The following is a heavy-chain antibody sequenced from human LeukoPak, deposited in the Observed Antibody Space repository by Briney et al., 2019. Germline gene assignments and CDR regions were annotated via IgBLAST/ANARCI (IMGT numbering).Heavy chain of an antibody. CDR2: IYYSGST. CDR3: ARDRAYGSGSYSMTYYYGMDV. D-gene: IGHD3-10*01. V-gene: IGHV4-59*01. CDR1: GGSFRSYY. Sequence: SETLSLTCTVSGGSFRSYYWTWIRQPPGKGLEWIGYIYYSGSTNYNPSLKSRVTISVDTSKSQFSLKLSSVTAADTAVYYCARDRAYGSGSYSMTYYYGMDVWGQGTTVTVSS. J-gene: IGHJ6*02.